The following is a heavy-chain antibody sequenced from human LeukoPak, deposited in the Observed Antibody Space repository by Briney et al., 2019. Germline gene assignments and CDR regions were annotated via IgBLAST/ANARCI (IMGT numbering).Heavy chain of an antibody. CDR3: ARDRSGWDNHFDY. Sequence: PGGSLRPSCAASGFTFSSYGMHWVRQAPGKGLEWVAVIWYDGSNKYYADSVKGRFTISRDNSKNTLYLQMNSLRAEDRAVYYCARDRSGWDNHFDYWGQGTLVTVSS. V-gene: IGHV3-33*01. J-gene: IGHJ4*02. CDR2: IWYDGSNK. D-gene: IGHD6-19*01. CDR1: GFTFSSYG.